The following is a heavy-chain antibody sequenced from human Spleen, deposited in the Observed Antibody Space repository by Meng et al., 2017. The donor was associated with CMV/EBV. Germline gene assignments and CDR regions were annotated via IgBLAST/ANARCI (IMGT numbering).Heavy chain of an antibody. CDR1: GFTFSDFA. D-gene: IGHD7-27*01. CDR2: ISYDGSKK. CDR3: ARDVINWGYYFDY. Sequence: GESLKISCAASGFTFSDFAMHWVRQAPGKGLEWVAVISYDGSKKYYVDSVKGRFTISRDNSKNSLYLQMNSLRAEDTAVYYCARDVINWGYYFDYWGQGTLVTVSS. V-gene: IGHV3-30*04. J-gene: IGHJ4*02.